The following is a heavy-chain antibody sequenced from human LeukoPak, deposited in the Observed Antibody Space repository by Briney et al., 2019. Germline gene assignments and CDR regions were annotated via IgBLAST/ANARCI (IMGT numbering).Heavy chain of an antibody. V-gene: IGHV4-38-2*01. CDR3: AEYRFTFDA. J-gene: IGHJ3*01. D-gene: IGHD5-18*01. CDR2: IHHNGDT. Sequence: PETLSLTCGVSGQSIGSGYHWGWIRQPPEKGLEWIGSIHHNGDTYYNPSLKSRVTMSMDTSKNEFSLRMRSVTAADTAVYYCAEYRFTFDAWGQGTMVTVSS. CDR1: GQSIGSGYH.